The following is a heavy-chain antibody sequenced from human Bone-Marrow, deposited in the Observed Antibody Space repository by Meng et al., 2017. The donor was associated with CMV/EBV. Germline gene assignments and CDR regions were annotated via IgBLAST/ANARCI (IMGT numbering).Heavy chain of an antibody. Sequence: SETLSLTCAVSGGSISSSNWWSWVRQPPGKGLEWIGEIYHSGSTNYNPSLKSRVTISVDKSKNQFSLKLSSVTAADTAVYYCASSIVERHSSGYSRWGQGTRVTGSS. CDR2: IYHSGST. CDR1: GGSISSSNW. CDR3: ASSIVERHSSGYSR. J-gene: IGHJ4*02. V-gene: IGHV4-4*02. D-gene: IGHD3-22*01.